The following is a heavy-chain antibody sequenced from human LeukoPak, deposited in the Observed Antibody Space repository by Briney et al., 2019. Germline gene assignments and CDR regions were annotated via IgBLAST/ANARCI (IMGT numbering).Heavy chain of an antibody. CDR1: GFTFNDYA. J-gene: IGHJ3*02. CDR3: AKGTLYNWNESDAFDI. D-gene: IGHD1-20*01. Sequence: GGSLRLSYAASGFTFNDYAIHWVRQAPGKGLEWVSLISGDGYRTYYADSVKGRFTISRDNNENSLYLQMNSLRTEDTALFYCAKGTLYNWNESDAFDIWGRGTMVTVSS. V-gene: IGHV3-43*02. CDR2: ISGDGYRT.